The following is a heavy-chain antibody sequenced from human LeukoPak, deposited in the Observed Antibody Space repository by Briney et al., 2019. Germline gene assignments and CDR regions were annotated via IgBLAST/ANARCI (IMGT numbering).Heavy chain of an antibody. CDR3: ARVEQAVVRRPHMLFSI. CDR2: IYHSGST. V-gene: IGHV4-4*02. D-gene: IGHD3/OR15-3a*01. J-gene: IGHJ3*02. Sequence: SETLSLTCAVSGCSISSSNWWRGVRQPPGKGLEWIGEIYHSGSTNYNPSLKRRVTISVDKSKNKFSLMLRSVTAADTAVYYCARVEQAVVRRPHMLFSIWGQGTMVTVSS. CDR1: GCSISSSNW.